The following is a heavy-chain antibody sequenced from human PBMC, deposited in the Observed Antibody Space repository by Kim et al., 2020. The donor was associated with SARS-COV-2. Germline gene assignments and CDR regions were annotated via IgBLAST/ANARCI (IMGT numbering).Heavy chain of an antibody. CDR1: GGSISSYY. CDR3: ARQVAAAGKADYYYGMDV. J-gene: IGHJ6*02. V-gene: IGHV4-59*08. Sequence: SETLSLTCTVSGGSISSYYWSWIRQPPGKGLEWIGYIYYSGSTNYNPSLKSRVTISVDTSKNQFSLKLSSVTAADTAVYYCARQVAAAGKADYYYGMDVWGQGTTVTVSS. CDR2: IYYSGST. D-gene: IGHD6-13*01.